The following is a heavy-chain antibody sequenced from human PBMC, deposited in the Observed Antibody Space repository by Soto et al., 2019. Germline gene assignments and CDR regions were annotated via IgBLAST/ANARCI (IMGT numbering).Heavy chain of an antibody. J-gene: IGHJ5*02. CDR2: IYYSGST. V-gene: IGHV4-31*03. D-gene: IGHD2-2*01. CDR1: GGSISSGGYY. Sequence: SESLSLTCTVSGGSISSGGYYWSWIRQHPGKGLEWIGYIYYSGSTYYNPSLKSRVTISVDTSKNQFSLKLSSVTAADTAVYYCARDKVVVPAAISSPWFDPWGQGTLVTVSS. CDR3: ARDKVVVPAAISSPWFDP.